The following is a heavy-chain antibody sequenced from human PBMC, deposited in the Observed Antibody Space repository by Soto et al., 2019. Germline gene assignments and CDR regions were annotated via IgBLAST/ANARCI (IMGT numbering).Heavy chain of an antibody. CDR3: ARGDWAAALSV. J-gene: IGHJ6*02. Sequence: HPGGSLRLSCAASGFTFSSYDMHWVRQATGKGLEWVSAIGTAGDTYYPGSVKGRFTISRENAKNSLYLQMNSLRAGDTAVYYCARGDWAAALSVWGQGTTVTVSS. CDR1: GFTFSSYD. CDR2: IGTAGDT. D-gene: IGHD6-13*01. V-gene: IGHV3-13*01.